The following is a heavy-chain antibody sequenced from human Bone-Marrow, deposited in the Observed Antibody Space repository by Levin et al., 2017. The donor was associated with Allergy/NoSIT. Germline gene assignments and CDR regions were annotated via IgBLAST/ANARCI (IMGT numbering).Heavy chain of an antibody. D-gene: IGHD6-19*01. CDR3: AKAVAGTGTPHL. CDR2: IWYDGSVK. Sequence: SCAASGFTFSSYGMHWVRQAPGKGLEWVAVIWYDGSVKYYVDSVKGRFTISRDNSKKTLYLQMNSLRAEDTAVYYCAKAVAGTGTPHLWGQGTLVTVSS. V-gene: IGHV3-33*06. CDR1: GFTFSSYG. J-gene: IGHJ4*02.